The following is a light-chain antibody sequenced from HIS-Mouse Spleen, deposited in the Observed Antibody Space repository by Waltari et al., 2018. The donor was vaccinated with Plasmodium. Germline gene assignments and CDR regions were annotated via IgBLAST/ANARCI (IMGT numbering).Light chain of an antibody. CDR3: YSTDSSGNHRV. V-gene: IGLV3-10*01. Sequence: SYDLTPPPSVSVSPGQTARIHCSGDALPNKYDYGYQQKSGLAPVLVIYEDSKRPSGIPERFSGSSSGTMATLTISGAQVEDEADYYCYSTDSSGNHRVFGGGTKLTVL. CDR1: ALPNKY. J-gene: IGLJ3*02. CDR2: EDS.